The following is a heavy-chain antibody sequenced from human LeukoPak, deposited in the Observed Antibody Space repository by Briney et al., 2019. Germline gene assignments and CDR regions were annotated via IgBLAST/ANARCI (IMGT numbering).Heavy chain of an antibody. D-gene: IGHD3-22*01. J-gene: IGHJ4*02. CDR2: IRSKAYGGTT. V-gene: IGHV3-49*03. Sequence: GGSLRLSCTASGFTFGDYAMSWFRQAPGKGLEWVGFIRSKAYGGTTEYAASVKGRFTISRDDSKSIAYLQMNSLKTEDTAVYYCTRAHPRVVVVHYSDYWGQGTLVTVSS. CDR3: TRAHPRVVVVHYSDY. CDR1: GFTFGDYA.